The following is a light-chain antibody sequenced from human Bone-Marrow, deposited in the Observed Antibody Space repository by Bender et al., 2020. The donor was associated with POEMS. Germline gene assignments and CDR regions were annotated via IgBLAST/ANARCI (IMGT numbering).Light chain of an antibody. Sequence: QSALTQPASVSGSPGQSITISCTGTNSDVDAYDNVSWYQQHPGIVPKLIIYDVSNRPSGISSRFSGSKSGNTASLTISGLQAEDEADYYCASFTGSSTVVFGGGTKLTVL. J-gene: IGLJ3*02. V-gene: IGLV2-14*03. CDR1: NSDVDAYDN. CDR2: DVS. CDR3: ASFTGSSTVV.